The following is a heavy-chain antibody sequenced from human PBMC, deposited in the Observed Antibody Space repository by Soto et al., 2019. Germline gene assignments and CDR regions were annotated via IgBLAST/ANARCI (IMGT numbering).Heavy chain of an antibody. CDR1: GFSLSTTSGMS. CDR2: IDGDDDR. J-gene: IGHJ5*02. Sequence: SGPTLVNPTQTLTLTCTFSGFSLSTTSGMSVSWIRQPPGKALEWLALIDGDDDRYYSTSLRTRLTISKDTSKKQVVLTMTNMDPVDTATYYCVRARGYSSGLRGDWFDPWGQGTLVTVSS. V-gene: IGHV2-70*01. D-gene: IGHD5-18*01. CDR3: VRARGYSSGLRGDWFDP.